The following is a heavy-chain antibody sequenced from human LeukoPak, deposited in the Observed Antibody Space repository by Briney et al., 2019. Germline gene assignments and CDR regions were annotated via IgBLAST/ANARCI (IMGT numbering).Heavy chain of an antibody. CDR3: ARMPGFRTEFFY. CDR1: GFTFSSYA. Sequence: PGGSLRLSCAASGFTFSSYAMSWVRQAPGKGLEWVSAISGSDGSTYYADSVKGRFTISRDNSKNTLYLQMNSLRAEDTAVYYCARMPGFRTEFFYWGQGTLVTVSS. D-gene: IGHD1-1*01. J-gene: IGHJ4*02. V-gene: IGHV3-23*01. CDR2: ISGSDGST.